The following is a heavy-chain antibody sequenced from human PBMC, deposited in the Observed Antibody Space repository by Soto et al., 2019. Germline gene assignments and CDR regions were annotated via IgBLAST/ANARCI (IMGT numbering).Heavy chain of an antibody. J-gene: IGHJ6*03. V-gene: IGHV3-30*18. Sequence: GGSLRLSCAASGFTFSSYGMHWVRQAPGKGLEWVAVISYDGSNKYYADSGKGRFTISRDNSKNTLYLQMNSLRAEDTAVYYCAKVPLRYFDWSSGDYYYYYYMDVWGKGTTVTVSS. CDR1: GFTFSSYG. CDR3: AKVPLRYFDWSSGDYYYYYYMDV. D-gene: IGHD3-9*01. CDR2: ISYDGSNK.